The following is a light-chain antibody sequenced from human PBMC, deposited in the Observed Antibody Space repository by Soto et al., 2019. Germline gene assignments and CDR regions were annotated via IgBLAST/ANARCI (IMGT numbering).Light chain of an antibody. Sequence: EIVLTQSPGTLALSPGERATLSCRASQSVSSNYLTWYQQKPGQAPRLLIHGASSRATGIPDRFIGSGSGRDFTLTISRLEHEDFAVYYCQQYGSAPFTFGPGTKVDIK. CDR2: GAS. V-gene: IGKV3-20*01. CDR1: QSVSSNY. CDR3: QQYGSAPFT. J-gene: IGKJ3*01.